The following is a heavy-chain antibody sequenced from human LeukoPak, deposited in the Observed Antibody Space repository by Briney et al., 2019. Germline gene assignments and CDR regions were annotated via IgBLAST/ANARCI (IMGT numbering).Heavy chain of an antibody. CDR3: ARSRPSGSYDY. V-gene: IGHV4-59*01. J-gene: IGHJ4*02. CDR2: IYYSGST. CDR1: GGSISSYY. D-gene: IGHD1-26*01. Sequence: SETLSLTCIVSGGSISSYYWSWIRQPPGKGLEWIGYIYYSGSTNYNPSLKSRVTISVDTSKNQFSLKLSSVTAADTAVYYCARSRPSGSYDYWGQGTLVTVSS.